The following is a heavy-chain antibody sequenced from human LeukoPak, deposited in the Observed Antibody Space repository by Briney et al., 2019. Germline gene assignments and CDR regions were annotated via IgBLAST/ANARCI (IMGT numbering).Heavy chain of an antibody. Sequence: QPGGSLRLSCAASGFTFSGSAMHWVRQASGKGREWVGRIRSKANSYATAYAASVKGRFTISRDDSKNTAYLQMNSLKTEDTAVYYCTRLGDGYKIDHWGQGTLVTVSS. CDR1: GFTFSGSA. CDR2: IRSKANSYAT. D-gene: IGHD5-24*01. V-gene: IGHV3-73*01. J-gene: IGHJ4*02. CDR3: TRLGDGYKIDH.